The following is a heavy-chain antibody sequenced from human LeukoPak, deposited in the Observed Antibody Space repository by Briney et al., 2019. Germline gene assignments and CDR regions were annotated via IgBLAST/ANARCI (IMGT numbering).Heavy chain of an antibody. CDR2: IYHSGST. CDR3: ARGLSGGGHRGFDI. D-gene: IGHD2-15*01. V-gene: IGHV4-4*02. CDR1: GDSISSNNW. Sequence: SETLSLTCAVSGDSISSNNWWSWVRQPPGKGLEWIGEIYHSGSTNYNPSLKSRVNISIDKSKNQFSLKLISVTAADTAVYYCARGLSGGGHRGFDIWGQGTMVTVSS. J-gene: IGHJ3*02.